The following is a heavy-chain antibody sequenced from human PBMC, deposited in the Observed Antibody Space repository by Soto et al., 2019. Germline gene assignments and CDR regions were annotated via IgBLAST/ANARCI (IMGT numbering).Heavy chain of an antibody. CDR3: ATGLSSSPTLYTDDGLDV. CDR2: INHSGRT. D-gene: IGHD6-6*01. Sequence: SQTRSHTCAIYAGSFSSYYWRGIRQPPGKELEWIGEINHSGRTNYNPSLKSRVSISVDTSKNQFSLKLSSVTAADTAVYYCATGLSSSPTLYTDDGLDVRGPGTTARVSS. J-gene: IGHJ6*02. CDR1: AGSFSSYY. V-gene: IGHV4-34*01.